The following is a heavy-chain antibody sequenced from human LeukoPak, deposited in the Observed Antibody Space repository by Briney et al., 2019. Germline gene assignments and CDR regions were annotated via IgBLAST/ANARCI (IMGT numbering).Heavy chain of an antibody. CDR2: IYTSGST. CDR3: ARDGPSVYFDY. V-gene: IGHV4-61*02. Sequence: SETLSLTCTVSGDSISSGSYYWSWIRQPAGKGLEWIGRIYTSGSTNYNPSLKSRLTISVDTSKNQFSLKLSSVTAADTAVYYCARDGPSVYFDYWGQGTLSPSPQ. CDR1: GDSISSGSYY. J-gene: IGHJ4*02.